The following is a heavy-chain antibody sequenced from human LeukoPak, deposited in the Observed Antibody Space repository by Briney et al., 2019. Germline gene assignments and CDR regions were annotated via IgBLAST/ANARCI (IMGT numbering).Heavy chain of an antibody. Sequence: GGSLRLSCAASGFTSSSYWMSWVRQAPGKVLEWVANIKQDGSEKYYVDSVKGRFTISRDNAKNSLYLQMSSLRAEDTAVYYCAREKKTEWTTGAFDMWGQGTMVIVSS. CDR1: GFTSSSYW. J-gene: IGHJ3*02. V-gene: IGHV3-7*03. D-gene: IGHD3-3*01. CDR3: AREKKTEWTTGAFDM. CDR2: IKQDGSEK.